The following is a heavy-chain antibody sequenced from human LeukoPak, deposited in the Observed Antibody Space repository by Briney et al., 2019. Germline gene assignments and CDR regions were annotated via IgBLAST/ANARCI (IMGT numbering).Heavy chain of an antibody. J-gene: IGHJ6*03. V-gene: IGHV1-46*01. CDR1: GYSFISYY. CDR2: INPSGSST. Sequence: ASVKVSCKASGYSFISYYMHWVRQAPGQGLEWMGLINPSGSSTTYAQKFQGRVTMTRDMSTSTDYMELTSLTSDDTAVYYCARDWGVSARPGYMDVWGKGTTVTVSS. CDR3: ARDWGVSARPGYMDV. D-gene: IGHD6-6*01.